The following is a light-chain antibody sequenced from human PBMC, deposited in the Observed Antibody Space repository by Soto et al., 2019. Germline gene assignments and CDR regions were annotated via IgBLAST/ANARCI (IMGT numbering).Light chain of an antibody. CDR2: DAS. Sequence: EIVLTQSPGTLSLSPGERAILSCRASQSVSSDYLAWYRQKPGQATRLLVYDASSRATGIPARLCASGSGTDFSVTTGRLEPEDFAVYYCQEYCSASQTFGQGGKV. J-gene: IGKJ1*01. CDR1: QSVSSDY. V-gene: IGKV3-20*01. CDR3: QEYCSASQT.